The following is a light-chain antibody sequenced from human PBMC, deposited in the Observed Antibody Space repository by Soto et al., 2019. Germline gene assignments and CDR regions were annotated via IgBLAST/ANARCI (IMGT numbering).Light chain of an antibody. CDR2: RNN. CDR1: SSNIGSNY. CDR3: ATWEDNLTARV. V-gene: IGLV1-47*01. Sequence: QSVLIQPPSASGTPGQRVTISCSGSSSNIGSNYVYWFQQLPGAAPKRLIYRNNQRPSGVPDRFSGSKSGTSASLAISGLRSEDEADFYCATWEDNLTARVFGGGTKLTVL. J-gene: IGLJ3*02.